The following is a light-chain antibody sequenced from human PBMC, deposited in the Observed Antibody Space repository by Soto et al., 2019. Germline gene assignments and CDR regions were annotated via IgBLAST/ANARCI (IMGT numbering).Light chain of an antibody. CDR3: CSYAGSLYV. CDR2: EGS. Sequence: QSALTQPASVSGSPGQSITISCTGTSSDVGSYTLVSWYQQHPGKAPKLIIYEGSKRPSGVSNRFSGSKSGNTASLTISGLRADDEADYYCCSYAGSLYVFGTGTKVTVL. V-gene: IGLV2-23*01. J-gene: IGLJ1*01. CDR1: SSDVGSYTL.